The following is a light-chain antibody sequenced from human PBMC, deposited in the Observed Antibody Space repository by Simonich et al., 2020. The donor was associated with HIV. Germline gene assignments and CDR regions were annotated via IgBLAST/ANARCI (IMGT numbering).Light chain of an antibody. CDR1: QSVSSI. CDR2: GAS. CDR3: QQYNNWPLF. J-gene: IGKJ2*01. Sequence: EIVMTQSPATLSVSPETRVTLTCRASQSVSSILAWYQQKPGHAPRLFIYGASIRATGIPARFSGSGSGTEFTLTISSMQSEDFAVYYCQQYNNWPLFFGQGTKLEIK. V-gene: IGKV3-15*01.